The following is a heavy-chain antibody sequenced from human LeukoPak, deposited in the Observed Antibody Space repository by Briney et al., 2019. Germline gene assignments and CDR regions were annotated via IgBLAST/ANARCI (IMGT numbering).Heavy chain of an antibody. V-gene: IGHV3-30*04. CDR2: ISYDGSDK. CDR3: ARDTRGSYNYYYYMDV. J-gene: IGHJ6*03. Sequence: PGRSLRLSCAASGFTFSSYAMNWVRQAPGKGLDWVAVISYDGSDKFYADSVKGRFTISRDSSNNTLYLQMNSLRGDDTAVYYCARDTRGSYNYYYYMDVWGKGTTVTVSS. CDR1: GFTFSSYA. D-gene: IGHD1-26*01.